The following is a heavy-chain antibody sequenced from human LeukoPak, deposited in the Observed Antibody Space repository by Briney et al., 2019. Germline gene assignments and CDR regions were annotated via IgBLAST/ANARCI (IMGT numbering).Heavy chain of an antibody. J-gene: IGHJ6*02. V-gene: IGHV3-23*01. CDR3: AKGGYCCSTSCRDGYYYGMDV. CDR1: GFTFSSHS. CDR2: IGVGGGIT. D-gene: IGHD2-2*01. Sequence: GGSLRLSCAASGFTFSSHSMTWVRKAPGKGLEWVSSIGVGGGITYFADSVKDRFTVARDNSKHTLYLQMDSLRAEDTAVYYCAKGGYCCSTSCRDGYYYGMDVWGPGTTVTVSS.